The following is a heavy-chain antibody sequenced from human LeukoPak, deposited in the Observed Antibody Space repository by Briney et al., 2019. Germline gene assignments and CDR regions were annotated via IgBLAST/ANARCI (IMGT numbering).Heavy chain of an antibody. CDR2: ISGSGDTT. CDR1: GFTFSSYA. Sequence: GGSLRLSCAASGFTFSSYAMSWVRQAPGKGLEWVSVISGSGDTTNYADSVKGRFTISRDNSKNTLYLQMNSLRAEDTAVYYCARGSIAVAVGKYYFDYWGQGALVTVSS. CDR3: ARGSIAVAVGKYYFDY. D-gene: IGHD6-19*01. J-gene: IGHJ4*02. V-gene: IGHV3-23*01.